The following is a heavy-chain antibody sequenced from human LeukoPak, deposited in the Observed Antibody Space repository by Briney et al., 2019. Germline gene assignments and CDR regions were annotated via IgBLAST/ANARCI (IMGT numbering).Heavy chain of an antibody. CDR1: GFTFSSSW. Sequence: GGSLRLSCAASGFTFSSSWMHWVRQAPGKGLVWVSRINTDGSSTSYADSVKGRFTISRDNAKNTLYLQMNSLRAEDTAVYYCARDNGEAYYYYYYMDVWGKGTTVTVSS. V-gene: IGHV3-74*01. CDR2: INTDGSST. CDR3: ARDNGEAYYYYYYMDV. J-gene: IGHJ6*03. D-gene: IGHD2-8*01.